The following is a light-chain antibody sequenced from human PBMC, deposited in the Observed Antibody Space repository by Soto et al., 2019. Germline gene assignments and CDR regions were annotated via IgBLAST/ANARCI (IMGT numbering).Light chain of an antibody. Sequence: DIQMTQSPSTLSASVGDRVTITCRASQSICTWLAWYQQKPGKAPKLLIHEASNLESGVSSRFSGSGSGTEFTLTISSLQPDDFATYYCRHYNSYPITFGQGTRLEIK. CDR2: EAS. CDR3: RHYNSYPIT. V-gene: IGKV1-5*03. J-gene: IGKJ5*01. CDR1: QSICTW.